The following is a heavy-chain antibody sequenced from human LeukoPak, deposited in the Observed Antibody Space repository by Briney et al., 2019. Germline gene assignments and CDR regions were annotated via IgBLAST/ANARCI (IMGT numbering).Heavy chain of an antibody. V-gene: IGHV1-2*02. J-gene: IGHJ4*02. CDR3: ARDQGGVYYYDSSGYPDY. CDR2: INPNSGGT. Sequence: ASVTVSCKASGYTFTGYYMHWVRQAPGQGLEWMGWINPNSGGTNYAQKFQGRVTMTRDTSISTAYMELSRLRSDDTAVYYCARDQGGVYYYDSSGYPDYWGQGTLVTVSS. CDR1: GYTFTGYY. D-gene: IGHD3-22*01.